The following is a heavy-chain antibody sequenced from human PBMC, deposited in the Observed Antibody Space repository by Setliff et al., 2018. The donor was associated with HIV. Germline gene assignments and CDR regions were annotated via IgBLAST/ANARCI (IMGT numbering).Heavy chain of an antibody. Sequence: SETLSLTCTVSGGSISSGGYYWNWIRQYPVKGLEWIGHIYYNGRTLFNPALGTRLNMSVDTSENQFSLHLNSVTAADTAVYYCVRERRRSPLSYGLDVLGQGTTVTVSS. V-gene: IGHV4-31*03. J-gene: IGHJ6*02. CDR2: IYYNGRT. CDR3: VRERRRSPLSYGLDV. CDR1: GGSISSGGYY.